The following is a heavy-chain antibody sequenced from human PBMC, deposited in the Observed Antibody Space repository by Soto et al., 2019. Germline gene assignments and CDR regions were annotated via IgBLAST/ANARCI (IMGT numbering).Heavy chain of an antibody. Sequence: ASVKVSCQASGYSFIDFAIHWVRQAPGQGREWMGWLNVDMGKTKVSPKFQTRLNISRDTSASTAYIQLNSLKSEDTARYYCAGYYYARCIYDDFFDYWGQGALVTVSS. J-gene: IGHJ4*02. CDR3: AGYYYARCIYDDFFDY. V-gene: IGHV1-3*01. D-gene: IGHD3-10*02. CDR1: GYSFIDFA. CDR2: LNVDMGKT.